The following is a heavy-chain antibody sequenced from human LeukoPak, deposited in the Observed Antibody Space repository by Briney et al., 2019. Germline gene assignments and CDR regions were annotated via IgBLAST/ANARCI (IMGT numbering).Heavy chain of an antibody. J-gene: IGHJ6*03. CDR3: ARRVGAAAYYYYYMDV. CDR1: GFTFSSYS. Sequence: GGSLRLSCAASGFTFSSYSMNWVRQAPGKGLEWVSSISSSSSYIYYADSVKGRFTISRDNAKNSLYLQMNSLRAEDTAVYYCARRVGAAAYYYYYMDVWGKGTTVTVSS. V-gene: IGHV3-21*01. CDR2: ISSSSSYI. D-gene: IGHD1-26*01.